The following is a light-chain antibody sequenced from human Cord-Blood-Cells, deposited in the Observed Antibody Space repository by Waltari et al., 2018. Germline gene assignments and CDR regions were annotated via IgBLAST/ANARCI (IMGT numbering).Light chain of an antibody. CDR2: AAS. CDR3: QQYYSYPRT. CDR1: QGISSY. J-gene: IGKJ1*01. Sequence: AIRMTQSQSSFSASTGDRVTITCRASQGISSYLAWYQQNPGKAPKLLIYAASTLQSGVPSRFSGSGSGTDFTLTISCLQSEDFATYYCQQYYSYPRTFGQGTKVEIK. V-gene: IGKV1-8*01.